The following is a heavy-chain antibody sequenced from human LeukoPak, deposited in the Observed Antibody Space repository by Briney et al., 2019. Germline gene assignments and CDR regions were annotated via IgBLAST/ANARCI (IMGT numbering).Heavy chain of an antibody. J-gene: IGHJ6*02. CDR2: IYTSGST. V-gene: IGHV4-4*07. CDR1: GGSISSYY. Sequence: TSETLSLTCTVSGGSISSYYWSWIRQPAGEGLEWIGRIYTSGSTNYNPSLKSRVTMSVDTSKNQFSLKLSSVTAADTAVYYCARDSLLLWFGELFRDNYYYYGMDVWGQGTTVTVSS. D-gene: IGHD3-10*01. CDR3: ARDSLLLWFGELFRDNYYYYGMDV.